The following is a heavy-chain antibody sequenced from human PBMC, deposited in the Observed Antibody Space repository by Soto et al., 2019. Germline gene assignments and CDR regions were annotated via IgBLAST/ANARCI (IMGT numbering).Heavy chain of an antibody. CDR1: GYTFTSYG. V-gene: IGHV1-18*04. CDR2: ISAYNGNT. D-gene: IGHD2-2*01. CDR3: ARDLQPAAIYGMDV. J-gene: IGHJ6*02. Sequence: ASVKVSFKASGYTFTSYGISWVRQAPGQGLEWMGWISAYNGNTNYAQKLQGRVTMTTDTSTSTAYMELRSLRSDDTAVYYCARDLQPAAIYGMDVWGQGTTVTVSS.